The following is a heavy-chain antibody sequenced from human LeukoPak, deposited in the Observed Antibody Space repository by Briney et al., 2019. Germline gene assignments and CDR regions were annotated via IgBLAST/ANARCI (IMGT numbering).Heavy chain of an antibody. CDR2: TIPIFGTA. CDR3: ARDHRRDGYNWLVYYFDY. D-gene: IGHD5-24*01. J-gene: IGHJ4*02. V-gene: IGHV1-69*13. Sequence: SVKVSCKASGGTFSSYAISWVRQAPGQGLEWMGGTIPIFGTANYAQKFQGRVTITADESTSTAYMELSSLRSEDTAVYYCARDHRRDGYNWLVYYFDYWGQGTLVTVSS. CDR1: GGTFSSYA.